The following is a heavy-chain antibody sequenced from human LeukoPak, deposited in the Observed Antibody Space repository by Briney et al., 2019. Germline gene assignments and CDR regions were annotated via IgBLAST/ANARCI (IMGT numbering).Heavy chain of an antibody. V-gene: IGHV3-43*01. J-gene: IGHJ4*02. D-gene: IGHD3-22*01. Sequence: GGSLRLSCAASGFTFDDYTMHWVRRAPGRGLEWVSVISWHGSTTKYADSVRGRFTISRDNRKNSLSLQMNSLRPEDTALYYCAKDIGDSIGYNYCDSGGQGTLVTVSS. CDR3: AKDIGDSIGYNYCDS. CDR1: GFTFDDYT. CDR2: ISWHGSTT.